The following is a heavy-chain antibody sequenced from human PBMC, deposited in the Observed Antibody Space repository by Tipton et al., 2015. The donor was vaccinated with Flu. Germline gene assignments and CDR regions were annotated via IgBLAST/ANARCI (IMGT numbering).Heavy chain of an antibody. Sequence: SLRLSCAASGFAVIHNYMGWVRQAPGKGLEWVSVIYSDGSTYYIDSVKGRFTISRDNSKNMLSLEMNSLRAEDTAVYYCARGQGANPWGQGTLVTASS. V-gene: IGHV3-53*01. CDR2: IYSDGST. J-gene: IGHJ5*02. CDR1: GFAVIHNY. CDR3: ARGQGANP.